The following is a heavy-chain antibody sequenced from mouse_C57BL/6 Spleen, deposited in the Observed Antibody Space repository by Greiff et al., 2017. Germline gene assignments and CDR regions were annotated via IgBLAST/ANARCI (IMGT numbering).Heavy chain of an antibody. V-gene: IGHV5-4*03. D-gene: IGHD2-1*01. CDR1: GFTFSSYA. CDR2: ISDGGSYT. J-gene: IGHJ1*03. Sequence: DVKLVESGGGLVKPGGSLKLSCAASGFTFSSYAMSWVRQTPEKRLEWVATISDGGSYTYYPDNVKGRFTISRDNAKNNLYLQMSHLKSEDTAMYYCARGEGYGNFWYFDVWGTGTTVTVSS. CDR3: ARGEGYGNFWYFDV.